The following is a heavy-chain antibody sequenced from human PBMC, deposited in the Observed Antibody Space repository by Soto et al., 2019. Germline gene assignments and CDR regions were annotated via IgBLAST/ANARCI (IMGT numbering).Heavy chain of an antibody. CDR3: ARPTTVTNNWFDS. CDR1: GFTFSSYW. J-gene: IGHJ5*01. Sequence: GGSLRLSCAASGFTFSSYWMHWVRQAPGKGLVWVSRINSDGSSTSYADSVKGRFTISRDNAKNTLYLQMNSLRAEDTAVYYCARPTTVTNNWFDSWGQGTLVTVSS. CDR2: INSDGSST. V-gene: IGHV3-74*01. D-gene: IGHD4-17*01.